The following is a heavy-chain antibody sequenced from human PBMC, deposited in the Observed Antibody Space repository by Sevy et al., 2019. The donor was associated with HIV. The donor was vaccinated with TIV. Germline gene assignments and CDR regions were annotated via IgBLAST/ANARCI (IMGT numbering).Heavy chain of an antibody. CDR3: ARAWGVTPTALLYHFDS. CDR2: ISYNGEDE. Sequence: GGSLRLSCVASTFTFSHYAMHWVRQAPAKGLQWVASISYNGEDENYAESVAGRFTISRDNSKNKLFLQMSSLTPEDTALSLCARAWGVTPTALLYHFDSWGQGIPVTVSS. J-gene: IGHJ5*01. D-gene: IGHD2-15*01. CDR1: TFTFSHYA. V-gene: IGHV3-30*04.